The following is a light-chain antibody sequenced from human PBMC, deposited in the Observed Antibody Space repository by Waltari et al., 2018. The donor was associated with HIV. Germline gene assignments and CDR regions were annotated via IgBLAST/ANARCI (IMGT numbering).Light chain of an antibody. CDR3: AAWGDSLSSYV. CDR1: SSNIGSNY. V-gene: IGLV1-47*01. J-gene: IGLJ1*01. Sequence: QSVLTQPPSASGTPGPRVTISCSGSSSNIGSNYVYWYQPLPGTAPKLLIYRNNQRPSGVPDRFSGSKSGTSASLAISGLRSEDEADYYCAAWGDSLSSYVFGTGTEVTVL. CDR2: RNN.